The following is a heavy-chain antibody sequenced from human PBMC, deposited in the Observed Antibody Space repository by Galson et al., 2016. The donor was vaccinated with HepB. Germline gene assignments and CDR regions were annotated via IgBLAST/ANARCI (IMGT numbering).Heavy chain of an antibody. D-gene: IGHD1-26*01. V-gene: IGHV3-74*01. J-gene: IGHJ4*02. Sequence: SLRLSCAASGFTFSNYWMNWVRQAPGKGLVWVSRINSDGSSISYGDSVKGRFTISRDNAKNTLYMQMNSLRAEDTAVYYCGRGSYGSWGSVWYWGQGTLVTVSS. CDR2: INSDGSSI. CDR3: GRGSYGSWGSVWY. CDR1: GFTFSNYW.